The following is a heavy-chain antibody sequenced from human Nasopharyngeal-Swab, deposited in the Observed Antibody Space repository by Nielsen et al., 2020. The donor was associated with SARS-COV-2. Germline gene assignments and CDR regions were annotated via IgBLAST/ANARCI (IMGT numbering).Heavy chain of an antibody. Sequence: ASVKVSCKASGYSFTDYYMHWVRQAPGQGPVWMGRINPDNGGIKYSQNFQGRVTMTRDTSITTVYMELSRLTSDDTAVYYCARGAVPEGPYSSSSGGYWGQGTLVTVSS. CDR2: INPDNGGI. V-gene: IGHV1-2*06. CDR1: GYSFTDYY. CDR3: ARGAVPEGPYSSSSGGY. J-gene: IGHJ4*02. D-gene: IGHD6-6*01.